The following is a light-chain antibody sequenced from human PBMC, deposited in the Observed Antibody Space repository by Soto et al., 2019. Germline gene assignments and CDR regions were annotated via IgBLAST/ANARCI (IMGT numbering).Light chain of an antibody. CDR2: GAS. J-gene: IGKJ1*01. V-gene: IGKV3-20*01. Sequence: DIVLTQSPGTLSLSPGERATLSCRASQSVSSHYLAWYQQKRGEAPRLLIYGASSRPTGLPTRFSGSGSGTDFTLTISRLEPEDFATYYCQKYDTSPRTFGQGTKVEI. CDR1: QSVSSHY. CDR3: QKYDTSPRT.